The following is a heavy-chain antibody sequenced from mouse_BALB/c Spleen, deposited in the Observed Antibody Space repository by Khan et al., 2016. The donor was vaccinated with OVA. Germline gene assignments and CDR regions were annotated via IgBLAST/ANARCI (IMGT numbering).Heavy chain of an antibody. J-gene: IGHJ1*01. CDR3: ARGASYWYFDV. Sequence: QSQLVQSGPELKKPGETVKISCKASGYTLTNYGMNWVKQAPGKGLKWMGWINTYTGEPTYTDDFKGRFAFSLETSASTAYLQINNLKNEDMATYFCARGASYWYFDVWGAGTTVTVSS. V-gene: IGHV9-1*02. CDR2: INTYTGEP. CDR1: GYTLTNYG.